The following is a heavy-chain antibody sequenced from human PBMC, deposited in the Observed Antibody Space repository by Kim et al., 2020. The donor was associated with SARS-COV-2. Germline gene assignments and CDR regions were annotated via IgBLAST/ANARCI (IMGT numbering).Heavy chain of an antibody. Sequence: TYYNPSLKSRVTISVDTSKNQFSLKLSSVTAADTAVYYCAREGIAVAGTADWGQGTLVTVSS. V-gene: IGHV4-31*02. D-gene: IGHD6-19*01. CDR2: T. J-gene: IGHJ4*02. CDR3: AREGIAVAGTAD.